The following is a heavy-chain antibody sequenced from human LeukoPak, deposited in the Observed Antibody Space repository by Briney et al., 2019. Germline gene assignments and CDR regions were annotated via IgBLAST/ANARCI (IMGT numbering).Heavy chain of an antibody. CDR3: ARGYTSGWSNWFKA. D-gene: IGHD6-13*01. J-gene: IGHJ5*02. V-gene: IGHV4-59*02. Sequence: SSESLSLTRSVSGGSVGGNYWSWIRQPPGKGRECIGYIYYSGGTYYNPSLKNRATISVDTSKNQFSLKLSSATAADTAVYYCARGYTSGWSNWFKASGQGTLVTVSS. CDR1: GGSVGGNY. CDR2: IYYSGGT.